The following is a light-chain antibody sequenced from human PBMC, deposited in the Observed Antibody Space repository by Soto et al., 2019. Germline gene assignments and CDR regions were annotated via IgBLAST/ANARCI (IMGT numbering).Light chain of an antibody. V-gene: IGKV3-20*01. CDR1: QSVTRSF. J-gene: IGKJ3*01. Sequence: EIVLTQSPGTLSLSPGERVTLSCRASQSVTRSFLAWYQQKPGQAPRLLINGASSRATGIPDRFSDSGSGTDFTLTISRLEPEDFAVYYCHQYGSSPQAFGPGTKVDIK. CDR3: HQYGSSPQA. CDR2: GAS.